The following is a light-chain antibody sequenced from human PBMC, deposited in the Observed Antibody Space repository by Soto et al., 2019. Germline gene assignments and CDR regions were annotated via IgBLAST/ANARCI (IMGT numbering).Light chain of an antibody. Sequence: EIVLTQSPGTLSLSPGERATLSCRASQSVSSSYLAWYQQKPGQAPRLLINGASSRATGIPDRFSGSGSGTEFTLTISRLEPEDFAVYYCQQYDSSPLTFGGGTKVEIK. V-gene: IGKV3-20*01. CDR3: QQYDSSPLT. J-gene: IGKJ4*01. CDR1: QSVSSSY. CDR2: GAS.